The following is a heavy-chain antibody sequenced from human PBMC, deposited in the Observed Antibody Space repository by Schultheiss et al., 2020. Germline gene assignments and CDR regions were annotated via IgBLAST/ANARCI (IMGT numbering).Heavy chain of an antibody. J-gene: IGHJ5*02. V-gene: IGHV3-23*01. CDR2: ISGSGGST. CDR1: GFTFSSYA. CDR3: AKDRDYEAYWFDP. Sequence: GESLKISCAASGFTFSSYAMSWVRQAPGKGLEWVSAISGSGGSTYYADSVKGRFTISRDNSKNTLYLQLNSLRAEDTAVYYCAKDRDYEAYWFDPWGQGTLVTVSS. D-gene: IGHD4-17*01.